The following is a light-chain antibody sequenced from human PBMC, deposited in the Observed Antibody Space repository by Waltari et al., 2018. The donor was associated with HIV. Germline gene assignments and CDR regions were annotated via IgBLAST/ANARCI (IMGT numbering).Light chain of an antibody. Sequence: QSALTQPRSVSGSPGQSVTISCTGTSRDVGGYNYVSWYQLRPGTAPKLIIYDINKRPSGVPDRFSCSGSGSTASLTISGLQADDEADYYCCSYAGSFTLIFGGGTRLTVL. CDR3: CSYAGSFTLI. J-gene: IGLJ2*01. CDR2: DIN. CDR1: SRDVGGYNY. V-gene: IGLV2-11*01.